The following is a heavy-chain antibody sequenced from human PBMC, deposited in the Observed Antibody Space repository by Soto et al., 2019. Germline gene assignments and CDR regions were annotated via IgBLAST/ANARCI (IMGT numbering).Heavy chain of an antibody. Sequence: PGGSLRLSCAASGFTFSGYGMHWVRQAPGKGLEWVAVISYDGSNKYYADSVKGRFTISRDNSKNTLYLQMNSLRAEDTAVYYCAKDRGGXFWSGYSPRYYYYGMDVWGQGTTVTVSS. CDR1: GFTFSGYG. CDR3: AKDRGGXFWSGYSPRYYYYGMDV. J-gene: IGHJ6*02. V-gene: IGHV3-30*18. CDR2: ISYDGSNK. D-gene: IGHD3-3*01.